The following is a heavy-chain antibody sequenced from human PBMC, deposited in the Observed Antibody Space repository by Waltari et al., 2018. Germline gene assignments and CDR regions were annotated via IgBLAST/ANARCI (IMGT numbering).Heavy chain of an antibody. J-gene: IGHJ4*02. V-gene: IGHV4-34*01. Sequence: QVQLQQWGAGLLEPSETLSLTCAISNGPFNGYYWSWIRQPPGKGLEWIGEVGHSGSANSSPHLKSRATNSVNTPQKQFSLTLTTVTAADTAEYYCARDARDWESITNSYFDSWGQGTLVAVSS. CDR3: ARDARDWESITNSYFDS. CDR1: NGPFNGYY. D-gene: IGHD2-21*01. CDR2: VGHSGSA.